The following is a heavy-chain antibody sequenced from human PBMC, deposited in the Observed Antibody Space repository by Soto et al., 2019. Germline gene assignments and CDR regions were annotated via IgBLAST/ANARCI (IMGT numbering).Heavy chain of an antibody. CDR2: IYYSGST. Sequence: QVQLQESGPGLVKPSQTLSLTCTVSGGSISSGGYYWSWIRQHPGKGLEWIGYIYYSGSTYYNPSLKSRVTISVDTSKNQFSLKLSSVTAADTAVYYCARGRPAYYYDSSGFDYWGQGTLVTVSS. V-gene: IGHV4-31*03. D-gene: IGHD3-22*01. CDR3: ARGRPAYYYDSSGFDY. J-gene: IGHJ4*02. CDR1: GGSISSGGYY.